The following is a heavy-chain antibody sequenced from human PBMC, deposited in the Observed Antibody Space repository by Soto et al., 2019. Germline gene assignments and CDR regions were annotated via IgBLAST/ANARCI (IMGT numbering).Heavy chain of an antibody. CDR2: ISDSGSRT. CDR1: GFSFRNYA. D-gene: IGHD5-12*01. J-gene: IGHJ4*02. V-gene: IGHV3-23*01. CDR3: GRDRGGGFGYDFLTPNDY. Sequence: PGGSLRLSCAVSGFSFRNYAMTWVRQAPRKGLEWVSGISDSGSRTYYADSVKGRFTISRDNAKNTLFLQMDSLRVEDTAVYFCGRDRGGGFGYDFLTPNDYWGQGSLVTVPQ.